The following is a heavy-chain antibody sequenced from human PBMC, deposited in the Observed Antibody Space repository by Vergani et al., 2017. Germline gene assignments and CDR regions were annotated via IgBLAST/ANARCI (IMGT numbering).Heavy chain of an antibody. D-gene: IGHD3-22*01. CDR2: INNSGST. Sequence: QVQLQQWGAGLLKPSETLSLTCAVYGGSFSGYYWSWIRQPPGKGLEWIGEINNSGSTNYNPSLKSRVTISVDTSKNQFSLKLSSVTAADTAVYYCARGSPYYYDSSGADAFDIWGQGTMVTVSS. CDR1: GGSFSGYY. CDR3: ARGSPYYYDSSGADAFDI. V-gene: IGHV4-34*01. J-gene: IGHJ3*02.